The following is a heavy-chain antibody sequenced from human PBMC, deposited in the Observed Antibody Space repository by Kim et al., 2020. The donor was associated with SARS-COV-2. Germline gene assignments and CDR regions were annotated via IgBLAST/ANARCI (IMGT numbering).Heavy chain of an antibody. Sequence: NYTDCVKGRFNSSRDNAKSSLYLQMNNLRAEEAAVYYCVRWEYYDISRDYWGQGTLVTVSS. CDR3: VRWEYYDISRDY. D-gene: IGHD3-9*01. V-gene: IGHV3-11*06. J-gene: IGHJ4*02.